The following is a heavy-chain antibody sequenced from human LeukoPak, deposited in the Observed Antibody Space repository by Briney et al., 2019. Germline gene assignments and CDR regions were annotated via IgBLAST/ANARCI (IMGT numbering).Heavy chain of an antibody. CDR1: GFTFRNYA. CDR3: AKHPGVVGNNWNDGWFDP. J-gene: IGHJ5*02. CDR2: ISGSDSST. Sequence: PGGSLRLSCAASGFTFRNYALSWVRQAPGKGLRWVSAISGSDSSTYYADSVKGRFTISRDNSKNTLYLQMNSLRAEDTAVYYCAKHPGVVGNNWNDGWFDPWGQGTLVTVSS. V-gene: IGHV3-23*01. D-gene: IGHD1-1*01.